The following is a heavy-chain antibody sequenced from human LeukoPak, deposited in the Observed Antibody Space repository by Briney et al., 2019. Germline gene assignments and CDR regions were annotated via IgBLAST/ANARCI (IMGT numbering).Heavy chain of an antibody. V-gene: IGHV4-30-2*01. CDR2: IYHSGST. J-gene: IGHJ4*02. D-gene: IGHD6-6*01. CDR3: ARGLAPYSSSPDFDY. Sequence: WVRQMPGKGLEWIGYIYHSGSTYYNPSLKSRVTISVDRSKNQFSLKLSSVTAADTAVYYCARGLAPYSSSPDFDYWGQGTLVTVSS.